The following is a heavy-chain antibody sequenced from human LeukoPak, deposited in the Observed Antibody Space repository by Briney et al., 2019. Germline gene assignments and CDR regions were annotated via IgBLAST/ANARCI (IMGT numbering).Heavy chain of an antibody. CDR3: ARGPAGSPYYGMDV. CDR2: FDPEDGET. D-gene: IGHD3-10*01. CDR1: GYTLTELS. V-gene: IGHV1-24*01. J-gene: IGHJ6*02. Sequence: ASVKVSCKVSGYTLTELSMHWVRQAPGKGLEGMGGFDPEDGETIYAQKFQGRVTMPEDTSTDTAYMELSSLRSEDTAVYYCARGPAGSPYYGMDVWGQGTTVTVSS.